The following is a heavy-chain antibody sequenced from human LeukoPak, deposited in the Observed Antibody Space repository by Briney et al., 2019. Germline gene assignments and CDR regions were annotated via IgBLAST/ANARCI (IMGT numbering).Heavy chain of an antibody. CDR2: IRGSRGHT. J-gene: IGHJ4*02. V-gene: IGHV3-23*01. CDR3: AKWPGGSPPEDY. D-gene: IGHD3-10*01. CDR1: AFSVSSFG. Sequence: GGSLRLSCATSAFSVSSFGMAWVRQAPGKGLEWVAGIRGSRGHTSYANSVEGRFTISRDNSKNTLYLQMNSLRAEDTAVYYCAKWPGGSPPEDYWGQGTLVTVSS.